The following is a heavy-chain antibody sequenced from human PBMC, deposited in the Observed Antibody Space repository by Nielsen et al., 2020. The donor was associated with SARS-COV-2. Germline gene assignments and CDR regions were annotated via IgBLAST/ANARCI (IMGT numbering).Heavy chain of an antibody. J-gene: IGHJ4*02. V-gene: IGHV4-39*01. CDR2: IYYSGST. CDR3: ARRAAPNEPFDY. Sequence: WIRQPPGKGLEWIGSIYYSGSTYYNPSLKSRVTISVDTSKNQFSLKLSSVTAADTAVYYCARRAAPNEPFDYWGQGTLVTVSS. D-gene: IGHD1-1*01.